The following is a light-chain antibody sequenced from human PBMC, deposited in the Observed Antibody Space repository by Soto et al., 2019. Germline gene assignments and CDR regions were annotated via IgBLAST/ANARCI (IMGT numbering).Light chain of an antibody. CDR2: SDD. Sequence: QSVLTQSPSASGTPGQRVTISCYGSSSNIGSYPVYWYQQLPGTAPKLLINSDDQRPPGVPDRFSASKSGTSASLDISGLRSHDDADYPCHAWDASLSGHVFGAGTKVTV. CDR3: HAWDASLSGHV. V-gene: IGLV1-47*02. CDR1: SSNIGSYP. J-gene: IGLJ1*01.